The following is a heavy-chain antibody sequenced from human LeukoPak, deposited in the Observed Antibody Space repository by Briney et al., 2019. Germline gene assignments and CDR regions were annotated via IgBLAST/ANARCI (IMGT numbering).Heavy chain of an antibody. CDR2: IYYSGST. D-gene: IGHD5-24*01. J-gene: IGHJ3*02. V-gene: IGHV4-59*01. CDR1: GGSITSYY. CDR3: ATVEMATNSGDAFDI. Sequence: SGTLSLTCTVSGGSITSYYWSWIRQPPGKGLEWIGYIYYSGSTNYNPSLKSRVTISVDTSKNQFSLKLSSVTAADTAVYYCATVEMATNSGDAFDIWGQGTMVTVSS.